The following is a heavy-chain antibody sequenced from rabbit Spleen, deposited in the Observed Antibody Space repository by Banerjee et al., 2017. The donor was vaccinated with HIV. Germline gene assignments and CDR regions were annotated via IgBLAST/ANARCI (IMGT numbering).Heavy chain of an antibody. J-gene: IGHJ4*01. Sequence: QEQLVESGGGLVKPEGSLTLTCKASGFSFSNKEVMCWFRQAPGKGLEWIACINAYTGKPVYASWAKGRFTISRTSSTTVTLQMTSLTAADTATYFCARHNDYGDHNLWGQGTLVTVS. CDR1: GFSFSNKEV. CDR2: INAYTGKP. D-gene: IGHD2-1*01. V-gene: IGHV1S45*01. CDR3: ARHNDYGDHNL.